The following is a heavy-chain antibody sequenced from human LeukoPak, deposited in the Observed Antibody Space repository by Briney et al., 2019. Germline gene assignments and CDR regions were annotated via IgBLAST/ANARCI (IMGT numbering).Heavy chain of an antibody. CDR2: ISSSSSTI. Sequence: GGSLRLSCAASGFTFSSYSMNWVRQAPGKGLEWVSYISSSSSTIYYADSVKGRFTISRDNAKNSLYLQMNSLRDEDTAVYYCARGLHCSSTSCYSFNWFDPWGQGTLVTVSS. V-gene: IGHV3-48*02. J-gene: IGHJ5*02. CDR3: ARGLHCSSTSCYSFNWFDP. CDR1: GFTFSSYS. D-gene: IGHD2-2*01.